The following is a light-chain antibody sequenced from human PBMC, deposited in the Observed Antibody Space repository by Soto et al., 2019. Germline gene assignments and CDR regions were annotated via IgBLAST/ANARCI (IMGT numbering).Light chain of an antibody. CDR2: GVS. J-gene: IGKJ4*01. Sequence: DIQMTQSPSSLSASVGDRVTITCRASQSIRNELGWYQQKPGKAPKRLIYGVSSLQSGVPSRFSGGGYGAEFTLTISSLQPEDSATYYCLQHSSYPFTFGGGTKVDIK. V-gene: IGKV1-17*01. CDR1: QSIRNE. CDR3: LQHSSYPFT.